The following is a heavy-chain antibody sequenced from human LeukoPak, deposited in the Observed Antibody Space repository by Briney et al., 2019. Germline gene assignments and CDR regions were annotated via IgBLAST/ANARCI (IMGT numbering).Heavy chain of an antibody. CDR2: INPNSGGT. V-gene: IGHV1-2*02. Sequence: ASVKVSCKASGYTFTGYYMHWVRRAPGQGLEWMGWINPNSGGTNYAQKFQGRVTMTRDTSTSTVYMELSSLRSGDTAVYYCARDINAAAGPIDYWGQGTLVTVSS. D-gene: IGHD6-13*01. J-gene: IGHJ4*02. CDR1: GYTFTGYY. CDR3: ARDINAAAGPIDY.